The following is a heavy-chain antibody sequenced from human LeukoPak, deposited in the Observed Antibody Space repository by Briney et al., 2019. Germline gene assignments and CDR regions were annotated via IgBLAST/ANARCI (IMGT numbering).Heavy chain of an antibody. D-gene: IGHD2-8*02. CDR1: GGSTSSYY. J-gene: IGHJ2*01. CDR3: ATGGSGYWYFDL. CDR2: IYTSGST. Sequence: KPSETLSLTCTVSGGSTSSYYWSWIRQPAGKGLEWIGRIYTSGSTNYNPSLKSRVTISVDKSKNQFSLKLSSVTAADTAVYYCATGGSGYWYFDLWGRGTLVTVSS. V-gene: IGHV4-4*07.